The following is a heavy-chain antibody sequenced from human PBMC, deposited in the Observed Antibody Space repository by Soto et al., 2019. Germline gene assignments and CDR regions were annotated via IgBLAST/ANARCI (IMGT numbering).Heavy chain of an antibody. CDR3: ERDRSLDY. CDR2: IKEDGSEK. V-gene: IGHV3-7*03. Sequence: EVQLVESGGGLVQPGGSLRLSCADSGFILRNYWMSWVRQAPGMGLQWVDSIKEDGSEKYYVDPVKGRFTISRENAKNSLYLQMNSLRAEDTAVYYCERDRSLDYWGQGILVTVSS. CDR1: GFILRNYW. J-gene: IGHJ4*02.